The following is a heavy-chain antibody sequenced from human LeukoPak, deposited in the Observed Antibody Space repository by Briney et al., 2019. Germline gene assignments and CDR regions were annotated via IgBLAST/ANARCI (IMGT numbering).Heavy chain of an antibody. CDR2: IKQDGSEK. CDR1: GFTFSSYW. CDR3: ARDIGIAVAVDY. D-gene: IGHD6-19*01. V-gene: IGHV3-7*01. J-gene: IGHJ4*02. Sequence: PGGSLRLSCAASGFTFSSYWMSWVRQAPGKGLEWVANIKQDGSEKSYVDSLKGRFTISRDNAKNTLYLQMNSLRAEDTAVYYCARDIGIAVAVDYWGQGTLVTVSS.